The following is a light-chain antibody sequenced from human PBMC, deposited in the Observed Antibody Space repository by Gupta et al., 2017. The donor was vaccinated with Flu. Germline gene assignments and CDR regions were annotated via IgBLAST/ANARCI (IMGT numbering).Light chain of an antibody. V-gene: IGKV3-11*01. Sequence: PAPLSLPPGDSATLSCRASQSVATFLAWYQQKHGQSPRLLIYDSDKRATDIPGRFSGSGSGTDFTLTISNLEPEDFAVYYCQQRANWRLIFGGGTRVELK. CDR3: QQRANWRLI. CDR1: QSVATF. CDR2: DSD. J-gene: IGKJ4*01.